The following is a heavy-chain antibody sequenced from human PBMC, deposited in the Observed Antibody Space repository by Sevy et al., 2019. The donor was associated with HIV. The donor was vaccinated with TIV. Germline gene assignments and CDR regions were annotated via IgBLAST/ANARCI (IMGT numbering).Heavy chain of an antibody. D-gene: IGHD3-3*01. CDR1: GFTFSKYS. CDR2: LSFGCGEI. J-gene: IGHJ4*02. Sequence: GGSLRLSCAASGFTFSKYSMSWVRQPPGKGLEWVSTLSFGCGEINYADSVKGRFTISRDNSKSSVYLQMSNLRPEDTAVYYCARWGFIKPHDYWGQGTLVTVSS. V-gene: IGHV3-23*01. CDR3: ARWGFIKPHDY.